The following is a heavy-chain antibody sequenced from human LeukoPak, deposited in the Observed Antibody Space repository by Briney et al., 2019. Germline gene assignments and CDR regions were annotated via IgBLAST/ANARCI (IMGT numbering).Heavy chain of an antibody. CDR3: ARVYSSGWPSDY. CDR2: IYSGGST. Sequence: GGSLRLSYAASGFTVSSNYISWVRQAPGKGLEWVSVIYSGGSTYYADSVKGRFTISRDNSKNTLYLQMNSLRAEDTAVYYCARVYSSGWPSDYWGQGTLVTVSS. CDR1: GFTVSSNY. V-gene: IGHV3-53*01. J-gene: IGHJ4*02. D-gene: IGHD6-19*01.